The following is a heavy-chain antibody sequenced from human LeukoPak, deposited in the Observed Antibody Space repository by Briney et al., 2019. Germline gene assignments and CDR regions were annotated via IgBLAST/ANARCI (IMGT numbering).Heavy chain of an antibody. CDR3: AREAGGPVAGTGYYFDY. CDR1: GFTFSSYA. J-gene: IGHJ4*02. V-gene: IGHV3-30*04. CDR2: LSYDGSNK. D-gene: IGHD6-19*01. Sequence: GGSLRLSCAASGFTFSSYAMHWVRQAPGKGLEWVAVLSYDGSNKYYADSVKGRFTISRDNSKNTLYLQMNSLRAEGTAVYYCAREAGGPVAGTGYYFDYWGQGTLVTVSS.